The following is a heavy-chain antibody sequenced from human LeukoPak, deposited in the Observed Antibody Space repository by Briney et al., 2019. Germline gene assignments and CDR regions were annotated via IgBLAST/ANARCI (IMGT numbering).Heavy chain of an antibody. CDR1: GFTFSDHY. CDR2: TRKKANSYTT. CDR3: ARGDRSGYLGY. D-gene: IGHD3-22*01. Sequence: GGSLRPSRAASGFTFSDHYMDWVSQAPGEGLEWVGRTRKKANSYTTEYAASVKGRFTISRNDSKNSLYLQMNRLKTEDTAVYYCARGDRSGYLGYWGQGTPGTASS. J-gene: IGHJ4*02. V-gene: IGHV3-72*01.